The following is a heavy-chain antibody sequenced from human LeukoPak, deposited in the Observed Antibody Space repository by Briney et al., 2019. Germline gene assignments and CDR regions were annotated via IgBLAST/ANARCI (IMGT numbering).Heavy chain of an antibody. Sequence: GGSLRLSCAASGFTVSSNYMSWVRQAPGKGLEWVSVIYSGGSTYYADSVKGRFTISRDNSKNTLYLQMNGLRAEDTAVYYCAREGYYYDSSGYYDYWGQGTLVTVSS. J-gene: IGHJ4*02. V-gene: IGHV3-53*01. CDR1: GFTVSSNY. CDR2: IYSGGST. D-gene: IGHD3-22*01. CDR3: AREGYYYDSSGYYDY.